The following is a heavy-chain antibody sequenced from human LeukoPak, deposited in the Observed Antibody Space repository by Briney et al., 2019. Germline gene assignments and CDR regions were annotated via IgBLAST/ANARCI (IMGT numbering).Heavy chain of an antibody. D-gene: IGHD3-16*01. V-gene: IGHV3-33*01. CDR3: ARPVVLGAYLRGAYYFDS. Sequence: GGSLRLSCAASGFTFSNYGMHWVRQAPGKGLEWVAVIWYDGSDKYHADSVKGRFTISRDNSKNTLYLQMYSLRVEDTAVYYCARPVVLGAYLRGAYYFDSWGQGTLVTVSS. CDR2: IWYDGSDK. CDR1: GFTFSNYG. J-gene: IGHJ4*02.